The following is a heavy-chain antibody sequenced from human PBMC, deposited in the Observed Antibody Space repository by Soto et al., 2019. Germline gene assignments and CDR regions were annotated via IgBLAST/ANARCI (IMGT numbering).Heavy chain of an antibody. CDR1: GFTFSSYG. CDR3: AKSGRYGDYLYYFDY. J-gene: IGHJ4*02. CDR2: ISYDGSNK. V-gene: IGHV3-30*18. D-gene: IGHD4-17*01. Sequence: QVQLVESGGGVVQPGRSLRLSCAASGFTFSSYGMHWVRQAPGKGLEWVAVISYDGSNKYYADSVKGRFTISRDNSKNTLYLQMNSLRAEDTAVYYCAKSGRYGDYLYYFDYWGRGTLVTVSS.